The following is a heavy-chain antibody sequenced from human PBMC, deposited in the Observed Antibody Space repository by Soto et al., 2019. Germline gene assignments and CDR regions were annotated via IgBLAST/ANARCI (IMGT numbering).Heavy chain of an antibody. Sequence: ASETLSLTCTVAGGSISSYDWSWIRQPPGKGLDWIGYIYYSGSTNYNPSLKSRVTISVDTSKNQFSLKLSSVTAADTAVYYCARAWGYYLDYWGQGTLVTVSS. CDR3: ARAWGYYLDY. CDR1: GGSISSYD. J-gene: IGHJ4*02. D-gene: IGHD3-22*01. CDR2: IYYSGST. V-gene: IGHV4-59*01.